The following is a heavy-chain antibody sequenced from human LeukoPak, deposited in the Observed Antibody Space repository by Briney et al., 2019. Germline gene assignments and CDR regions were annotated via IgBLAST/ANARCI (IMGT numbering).Heavy chain of an antibody. J-gene: IGHJ4*02. D-gene: IGHD1-20*01. V-gene: IGHV3-30-3*01. Sequence: SGGSLRLSCAASGFTFSSYAMHWVRQAPGKGLEWVAVISYDGSNKYYADSVKGRFTISRDNSKNTLYLQMNSLRAEDMALYYRAKGLYNWNRSLFDYWGQGTLVTVSS. CDR2: ISYDGSNK. CDR3: AKGLYNWNRSLFDY. CDR1: GFTFSSYA.